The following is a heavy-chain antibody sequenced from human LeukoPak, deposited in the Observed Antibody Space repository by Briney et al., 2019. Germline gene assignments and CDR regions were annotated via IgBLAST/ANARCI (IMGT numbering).Heavy chain of an antibody. D-gene: IGHD3-10*01. CDR1: GGSVTDYY. J-gene: IGHJ5*02. Sequence: SETLSLTCTVSGGSVTDYYWSWIRQSPGKGLEWIGYIYYTGTSYNPSLKSRVTMSVDTSKNQFSLKLSSVTAADTAVYYCARDSGTTGEVKFDPWGQGTLVTVSS. CDR3: ARDSGTTGEVKFDP. CDR2: IYYTGT. V-gene: IGHV4-59*02.